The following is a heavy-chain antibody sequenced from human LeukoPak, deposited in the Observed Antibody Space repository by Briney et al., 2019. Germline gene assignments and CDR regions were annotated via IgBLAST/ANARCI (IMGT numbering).Heavy chain of an antibody. CDR2: IYYSGST. D-gene: IGHD3-10*01. CDR3: ARHSSRSYYYGSGSYSDQWFDP. V-gene: IGHV4-59*08. CDR1: GGSISSYY. J-gene: IGHJ5*02. Sequence: PSETLSLTCTVSGGSISSYYWSWIRQPPGKGLEWIGYIYYSGSTNYNPSLKSRVTISVDTSKNQFSLKLSSVTAADTAVYYCARHSSRSYYYGSGSYSDQWFDPWGQGTLVTVSS.